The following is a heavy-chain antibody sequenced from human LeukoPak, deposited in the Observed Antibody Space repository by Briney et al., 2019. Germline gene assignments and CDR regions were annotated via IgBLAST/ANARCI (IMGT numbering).Heavy chain of an antibody. J-gene: IGHJ4*02. CDR2: ISYDGSQK. CDR1: GFTFRTYG. V-gene: IGHV3-30*18. CDR3: VKGHPWN. D-gene: IGHD1-1*01. Sequence: PGRSLRLSCAASGFTFRTYGMHWVRQAPGKGLEWVALISYDGSQKYYADSVKGRFTISRDNSKNTLYLQMNSLRTEDTAVYYCVKGHPWNWGQGTLVTVSS.